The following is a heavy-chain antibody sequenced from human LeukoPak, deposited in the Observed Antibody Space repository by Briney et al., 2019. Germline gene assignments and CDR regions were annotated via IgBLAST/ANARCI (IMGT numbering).Heavy chain of an antibody. Sequence: GGSLRLSCAASGFTFSSYAMSWVRQAPGKGLEWVSAISGSGGSTYYADSVKGRFTISRDNSKNTLYLQMNSLRAEDTAVYYCAKDSASLLWFGELLSYFDYWGQGTLVTVSS. CDR3: AKDSASLLWFGELLSYFDY. CDR2: ISGSGGST. J-gene: IGHJ4*02. CDR1: GFTFSSYA. V-gene: IGHV3-23*01. D-gene: IGHD3-10*01.